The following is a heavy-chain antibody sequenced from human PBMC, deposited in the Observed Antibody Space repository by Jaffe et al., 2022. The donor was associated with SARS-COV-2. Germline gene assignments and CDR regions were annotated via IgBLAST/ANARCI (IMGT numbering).Heavy chain of an antibody. V-gene: IGHV4-38-2*02. CDR2: IYHGGTT. Sequence: QVQLQESGPGLVKPSETLSLTCTVSGYYIISGYYWGWIRQSPGKGLEWIGSIYHGGTTYYNPSLKSRVTISVDTSNNQFSLRLSSVTAADTAVYYCARVGEYDYFDFWGQGNLVTVSS. CDR1: GYYIISGYY. J-gene: IGHJ4*02. CDR3: ARVGEYDYFDF. D-gene: IGHD3-10*01.